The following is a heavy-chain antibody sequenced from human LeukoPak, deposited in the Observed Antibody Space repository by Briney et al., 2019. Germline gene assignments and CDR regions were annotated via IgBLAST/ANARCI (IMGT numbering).Heavy chain of an antibody. D-gene: IGHD6-13*01. V-gene: IGHV4-34*01. CDR1: GGSFSGYY. CDR3: ARSKSRWSFNY. J-gene: IGHJ4*02. CDR2: INHSGST. Sequence: SETLSLTCAAYGGSFSGYYWSWIRQPPGKGLEWIGEINHSGSTNYNPSLKSRVTISVDTSKNQFSLKLSSVTAADTAVYYCARSKSRWSFNYWGQGTLVTVSS.